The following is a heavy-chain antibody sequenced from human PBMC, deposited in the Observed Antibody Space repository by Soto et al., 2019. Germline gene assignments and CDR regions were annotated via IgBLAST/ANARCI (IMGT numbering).Heavy chain of an antibody. Sequence: SETLSLTCTVSGGSISSYYWSWIRQPPGKGLEWIGYIYYSGSTNYNPSLKSRVTISVDTSKNQFSLKLSSVTAADTAVYYCARARRSSGWGTFRRGYFDYWGQGTLVTVS. CDR1: GGSISSYY. D-gene: IGHD6-19*01. J-gene: IGHJ4*02. CDR3: ARARRSSGWGTFRRGYFDY. CDR2: IYYSGST. V-gene: IGHV4-59*01.